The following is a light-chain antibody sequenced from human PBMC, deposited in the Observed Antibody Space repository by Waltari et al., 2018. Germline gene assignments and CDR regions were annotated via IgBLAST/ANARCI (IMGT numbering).Light chain of an antibody. J-gene: IGLJ3*02. Sequence: QSALTQPASVSGSPGPSITISCTGTSSDVGGYNYVSWYQHHPGKAPKLMIYEVSKWPSGVSNRFSGSKSGNTASLTISGLQAEDEADYYCSSYTSSTTWVFGGGTNLTVL. V-gene: IGLV2-14*01. CDR1: SSDVGGYNY. CDR2: EVS. CDR3: SSYTSSTTWV.